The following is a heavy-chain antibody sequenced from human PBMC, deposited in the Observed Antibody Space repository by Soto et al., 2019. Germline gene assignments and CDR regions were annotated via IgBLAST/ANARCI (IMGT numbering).Heavy chain of an antibody. D-gene: IGHD3-16*02. CDR2: IYYSGST. J-gene: IGHJ4*02. CDR3: ARGHMITFGGVIVDY. Sequence: SETLSLTCTVSGGSISSYYWSWIRQPPGKGLEWTGYIYYSGSTNYNPSLKSRVTISVDTSKNQFSLKLSSVTAADTAVYYCARGHMITFGGVIVDYWGQGTLVTVSS. CDR1: GGSISSYY. V-gene: IGHV4-59*08.